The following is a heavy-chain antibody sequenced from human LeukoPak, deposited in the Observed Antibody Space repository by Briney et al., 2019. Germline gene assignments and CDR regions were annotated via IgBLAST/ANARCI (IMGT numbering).Heavy chain of an antibody. CDR1: GGSISSYY. CDR2: IYYSGST. Sequence: SETLSLTCTVSGGSISSYYWSRIRQPPGKGLEWIGYIYYSGSTNYNPSLKSRVTISVDTSKNQFSLKLSSVTAADTAVYYCATTHYSGSYDYWGQGTLVTVSS. CDR3: ATTHYSGSYDY. J-gene: IGHJ4*02. V-gene: IGHV4-59*01. D-gene: IGHD1-26*01.